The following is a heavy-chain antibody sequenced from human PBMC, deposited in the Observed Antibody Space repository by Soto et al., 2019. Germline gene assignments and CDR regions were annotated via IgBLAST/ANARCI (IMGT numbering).Heavy chain of an antibody. Sequence: PGESLKISCKGSGYSFTSYWISWVRQMPGKGLEWMGRIDPSDSYINYSPSFQGHVTISADKSISTAYLQWSSLKASDTAMYYCARHGGSSDSSGPGVYYGMDVWGQGTTVTVSS. V-gene: IGHV5-10-1*01. CDR3: ARHGGSSDSSGPGVYYGMDV. J-gene: IGHJ6*02. CDR1: GYSFTSYW. D-gene: IGHD3-22*01. CDR2: IDPSDSYI.